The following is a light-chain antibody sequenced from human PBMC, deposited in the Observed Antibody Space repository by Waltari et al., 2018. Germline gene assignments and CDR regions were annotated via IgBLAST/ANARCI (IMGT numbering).Light chain of an antibody. CDR2: STS. CDR3: HRYNSAPFT. Sequence: DIQMTQSPSSLTASVGSRVTITCRASQHIYTYLAWYQQKPGKVPKLLIHSTSTLQSGVPSRFSGSGSGTDFTLTISSLQPEDVATYYCHRYNSAPFTFGPGTRVDIK. V-gene: IGKV1-27*01. CDR1: QHIYTY. J-gene: IGKJ3*01.